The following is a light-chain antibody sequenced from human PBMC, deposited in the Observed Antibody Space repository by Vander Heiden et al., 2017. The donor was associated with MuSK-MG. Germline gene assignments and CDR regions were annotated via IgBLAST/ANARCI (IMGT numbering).Light chain of an antibody. CDR3: QQSYSNPIT. J-gene: IGKJ5*01. CDR2: TAS. CDR1: QRISTY. Sequence: DIQMTQSPSSLSASVGDRVTITCRASQRISTYLSWYQQKPGNAPELLIYTASSLQSGVPSRFSGSGSGTDFTLTISSLEPEDFATYYCQQSYSNPITFGQGTRLDIK. V-gene: IGKV1-39*01.